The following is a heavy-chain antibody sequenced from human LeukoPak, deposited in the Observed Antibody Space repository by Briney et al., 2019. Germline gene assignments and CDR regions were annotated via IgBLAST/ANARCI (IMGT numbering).Heavy chain of an antibody. D-gene: IGHD6-25*01. CDR1: GFTFSSYA. CDR3: TKASATVWPNYFDS. Sequence: GGSLRLSCAASGFTFSSYAMSWVRHTSGKGLQWLSAISGSGGGTNYADSVKGRFTISRDNSENILYLQMNSLGAEDTAIYYCTKASATVWPNYFDSWGQGTLVTVSS. J-gene: IGHJ4*02. V-gene: IGHV3-23*01. CDR2: ISGSGGGT.